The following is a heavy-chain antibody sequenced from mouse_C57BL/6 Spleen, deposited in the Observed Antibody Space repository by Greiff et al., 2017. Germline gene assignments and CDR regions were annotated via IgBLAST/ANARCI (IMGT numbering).Heavy chain of an antibody. D-gene: IGHD5-5*01. CDR2: IDPEDGDT. CDR1: GFNIKDYY. CDR3: TTYPSLPGGPYWYCDV. J-gene: IGHJ1*03. Sequence: EVQLQESGAELVRPGASVKLSCTASGFNIKDYYMHWVKQRPEQGLEWIGRIDPEDGDTEYAPKFQGKATMTADTSSNTAYLQLSSLTSEDTAVYYCTTYPSLPGGPYWYCDVWGTGTTVTVSS. V-gene: IGHV14-1*01.